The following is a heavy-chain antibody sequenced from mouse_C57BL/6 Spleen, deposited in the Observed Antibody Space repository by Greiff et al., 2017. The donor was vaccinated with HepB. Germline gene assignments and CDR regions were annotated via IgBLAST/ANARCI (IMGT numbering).Heavy chain of an antibody. Sequence: QVQLQQPGAELVKPGASVKLSCKASGYTFTSYWMHWVKQRPGQGLEWIGMIHPNSGSTNYNEKFKSKATLTVDKSSSTAYMQLSSLTSEDSAVYYCARGGRIYDGYSLYAMDYWGQGTSVTVSS. J-gene: IGHJ4*01. CDR1: GYTFTSYW. V-gene: IGHV1-64*01. CDR2: IHPNSGST. D-gene: IGHD2-3*01. CDR3: ARGGRIYDGYSLYAMDY.